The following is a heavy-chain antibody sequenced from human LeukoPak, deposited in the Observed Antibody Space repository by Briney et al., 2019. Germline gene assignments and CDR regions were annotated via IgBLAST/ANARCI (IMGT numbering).Heavy chain of an antibody. CDR3: ARGHGSFDS. CDR1: GGSISSSNW. D-gene: IGHD1-26*01. V-gene: IGHV4-4*02. J-gene: IGHJ4*02. Sequence: SGTLSLTCAVSGGSISSSNWWSWVRQPPGKGLEWIGEIYHSGSTNYNPSLKSRVTMSEDTSKNQFSLKLTSVTAADTAVYYCARGHGSFDSWGQGTLVTVSA. CDR2: IYHSGST.